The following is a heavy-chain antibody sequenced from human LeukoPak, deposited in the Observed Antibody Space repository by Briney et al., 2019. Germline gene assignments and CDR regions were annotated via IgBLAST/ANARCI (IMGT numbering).Heavy chain of an antibody. J-gene: IGHJ4*02. Sequence: GGSLRLSCAASGFTFDDYAMLWVRQAPGKGLEWVSGISWNSGSIGYADSVKGRFTISRDNAKNSLYLQMNSLRAEDTALYYCAKVPSTTQTFDYWGQGTLVTVSS. CDR3: AKVPSTTQTFDY. V-gene: IGHV3-9*01. D-gene: IGHD1-14*01. CDR1: GFTFDDYA. CDR2: ISWNSGSI.